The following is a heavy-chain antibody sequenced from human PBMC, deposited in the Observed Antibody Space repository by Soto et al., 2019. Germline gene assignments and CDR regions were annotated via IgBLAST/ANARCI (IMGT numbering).Heavy chain of an antibody. CDR1: GYTFTNFG. Sequence: QVQLVQSGAEVKKPGASVKVSCKASGYTFTNFGINWVRQAPGQGLEWLGRNSTYNGNTNYAPELQGRVTMNTDTSTTSAYMELMSLRSDDTAVYYCARVPTPTLGDSDKNNRFDPWGQGTLVTVSS. V-gene: IGHV1-18*04. CDR2: NSTYNGNT. D-gene: IGHD4-17*01. CDR3: ARVPTPTLGDSDKNNRFDP. J-gene: IGHJ5*02.